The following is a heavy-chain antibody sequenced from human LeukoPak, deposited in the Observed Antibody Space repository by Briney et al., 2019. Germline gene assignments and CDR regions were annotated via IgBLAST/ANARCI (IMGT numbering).Heavy chain of an antibody. J-gene: IGHJ6*03. CDR2: MSYDGSNK. CDR1: GFTFSSYA. CDR3: AKNGDRGAYCTGGTCYPYFYYYMDV. Sequence: GGSLRLSCAASGFTFSSYAMHWVRQAPGKGLEWVAVMSYDGSNKYYADSVKGRFTISRDNSKNTLYLQMNSLRAEDTAIYYCAKNGDRGAYCTGGTCYPYFYYYMDVWGKGTTVTI. V-gene: IGHV3-30*04. D-gene: IGHD2-15*01.